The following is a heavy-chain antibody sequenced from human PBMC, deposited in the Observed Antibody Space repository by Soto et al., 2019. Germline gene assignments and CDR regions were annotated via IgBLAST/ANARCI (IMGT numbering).Heavy chain of an antibody. Sequence: PGWSLRLSCASSVFTFSNYWMHWVRQAPGKGLMWVSRIHSDGSGTAYADSVKGRFTISRDNAKNTLYLQMNGLRAEDTAVYYCARDLLGDFWSGYYLASYAMDVWGQGTTVTVSS. D-gene: IGHD3-3*01. J-gene: IGHJ6*02. CDR3: ARDLLGDFWSGYYLASYAMDV. CDR2: IHSDGSGT. CDR1: VFTFSNYW. V-gene: IGHV3-74*01.